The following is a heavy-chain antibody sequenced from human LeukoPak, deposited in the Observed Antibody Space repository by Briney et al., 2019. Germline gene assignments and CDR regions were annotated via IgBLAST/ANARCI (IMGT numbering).Heavy chain of an antibody. CDR3: ARGVAAPGTGGLSWFDP. CDR2: IYYSGST. Sequence: SETLSLTCTVSGGSISSYYWSWIRQPPGKGLEWIGYIYYSGSTNYSPSLKSRVTISVDTSKNQFSLKLSFVTAADTAVYYCARGVAAPGTGGLSWFDPWGQGTLVTVSS. J-gene: IGHJ5*02. D-gene: IGHD6-13*01. CDR1: GGSISSYY. V-gene: IGHV4-59*01.